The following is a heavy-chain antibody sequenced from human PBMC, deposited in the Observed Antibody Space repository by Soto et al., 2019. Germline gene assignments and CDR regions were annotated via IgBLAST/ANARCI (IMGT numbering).Heavy chain of an antibody. CDR3: ASVWGGAFDF. V-gene: IGHV4-59*01. CDR1: GSSISSYY. Sequence: QVQLQESGPGLVKPSETLSLTCTVSGSSISSYYWSWIRQPPGKGLEWIGYIYYSGSTKYNPSLKRRVTISGDTSKNRFSLRLSSVTAADTAVYYCASVWGGAFDFWGQGTMVTVSS. CDR2: IYYSGST. D-gene: IGHD3-16*01. J-gene: IGHJ3*01.